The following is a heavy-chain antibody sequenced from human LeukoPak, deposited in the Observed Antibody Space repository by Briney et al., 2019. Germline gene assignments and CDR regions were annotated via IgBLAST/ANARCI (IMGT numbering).Heavy chain of an antibody. D-gene: IGHD5-12*01. V-gene: IGHV3-53*01. Sequence: GGSLRLSCGASGFAFSSNYISWVRQARGKGLEWGSIIYGDGSTFHSASVKGRFTISRDNYKNTLDLQMNSLRAEDTAVYFCARDRHRYRGINGDGDAFDMWGQGTMVTVSS. CDR3: ARDRHRYRGINGDGDAFDM. CDR1: GFAFSSNY. J-gene: IGHJ3*02. CDR2: IYGDGST.